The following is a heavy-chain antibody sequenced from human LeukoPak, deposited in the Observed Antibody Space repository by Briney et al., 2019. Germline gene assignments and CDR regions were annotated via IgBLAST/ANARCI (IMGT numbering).Heavy chain of an antibody. J-gene: IGHJ4*02. CDR2: IYPGDSDT. Sequence: GESLKISCKGSGYSFTSYWIGWVRQMPGKGLEWMGIIYPGDSDTRYSPSFQGQATISADKSISTAYLQWSSLKASDTAMYYCARIREGYYDSSGYYYFDYWGQGTLVTVSS. V-gene: IGHV5-51*01. D-gene: IGHD3-22*01. CDR1: GYSFTSYW. CDR3: ARIREGYYDSSGYYYFDY.